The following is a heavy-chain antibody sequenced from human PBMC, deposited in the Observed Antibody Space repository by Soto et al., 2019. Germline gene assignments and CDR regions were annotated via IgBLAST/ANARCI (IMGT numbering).Heavy chain of an antibody. CDR1: GGTFSSYA. CDR3: ARTGSADRPLLRFLEWFHYYYYGMDV. V-gene: IGHV1-69*06. CDR2: IIPIFGTA. D-gene: IGHD3-3*01. Sequence: SVKVSCKASGGTFSSYAISWVLQAPGQGLEWMGGIIPIFGTANYAQKFQGRVTITADKSTSTAYMELSSLRSEDTAVYYCARTGSADRPLLRFLEWFHYYYYGMDVWGQGTTVTV. J-gene: IGHJ6*02.